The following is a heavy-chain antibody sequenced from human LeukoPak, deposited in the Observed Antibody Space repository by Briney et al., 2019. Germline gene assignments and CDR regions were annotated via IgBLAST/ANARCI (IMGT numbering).Heavy chain of an antibody. Sequence: ASVKVSCKASGYTFATYDVHWVRQASGQGLEWMGWMNPNTGDTDYAQKFQGSVTMTSDTSASTAYMELSRLRSDDTAVYYCARLGSGSIGKFFQHWGRGTLVTVSS. V-gene: IGHV1-8*01. D-gene: IGHD1-1*01. CDR3: ARLGSGSIGKFFQH. CDR1: GYTFATYD. J-gene: IGHJ1*01. CDR2: MNPNTGDT.